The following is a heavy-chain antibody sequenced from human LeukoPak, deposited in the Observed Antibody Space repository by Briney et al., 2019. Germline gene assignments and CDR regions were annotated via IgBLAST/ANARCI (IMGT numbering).Heavy chain of an antibody. CDR2: ISSSSSYI. CDR1: GFPFSSFV. V-gene: IGHV3-21*01. CDR3: ARGAYDFWSGYPDV. D-gene: IGHD3-3*01. Sequence: GGSLRLSCAASGFPFSSFVMNWVRQVPGKGLEWVSSISSSSSYIYYADSVKGRFTISRDNAKNSLYLQMNSLRAEDTAVYYCARGAYDFWSGYPDVWGQGTTVTVSS. J-gene: IGHJ6*02.